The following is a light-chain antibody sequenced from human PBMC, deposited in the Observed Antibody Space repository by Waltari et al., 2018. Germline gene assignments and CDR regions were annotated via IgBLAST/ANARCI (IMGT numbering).Light chain of an antibody. CDR3: SAWDDSLNGHVI. Sequence: QSALTQPPSASGSAGQSVTISCTGTSRDVGAYDHVSWYQQHPGNAPKLLIHSNNQRPSGVPDRFSCSKSGTSASLAISGLQSADEADYYCSAWDDSLNGHVIFGGGTKLTVL. V-gene: IGLV2-8*01. J-gene: IGLJ2*01. CDR2: SNN. CDR1: SRDVGAYDH.